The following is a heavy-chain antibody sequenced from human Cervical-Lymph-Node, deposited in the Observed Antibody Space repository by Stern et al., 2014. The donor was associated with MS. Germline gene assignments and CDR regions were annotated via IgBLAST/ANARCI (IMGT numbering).Heavy chain of an antibody. Sequence: QDPLKESGPALVKPTQTLTLTCTVSGFSLSSRGMCASWIRQPPGQALEWRALSDWDYDKYYTTALKTRLTISKDTSKNQLVLTMTNMDPVDTATYYCARLQGYWYFDLWGRGTLVTVSS. V-gene: IGHV2-70*01. CDR1: GFSLSSRGMC. J-gene: IGHJ2*01. CDR3: ARLQGYWYFDL. CDR2: SDWDYDK.